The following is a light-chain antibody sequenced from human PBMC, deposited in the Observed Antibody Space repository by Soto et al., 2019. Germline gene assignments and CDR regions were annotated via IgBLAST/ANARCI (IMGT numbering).Light chain of an antibody. CDR3: QHYVERSPIT. CDR1: QSVRSSH. J-gene: IGKJ5*01. V-gene: IGKV3-20*01. CDR2: GAS. Sequence: EIVLTQSPGTLSLSPGERATLSCRASQSVRSSHLAWYQQKPGQAPRLLISGASSRATGIPDRFSGSGSGTDFTLTISRLEPEDFALYYCQHYVERSPITFGQGTRLEIK.